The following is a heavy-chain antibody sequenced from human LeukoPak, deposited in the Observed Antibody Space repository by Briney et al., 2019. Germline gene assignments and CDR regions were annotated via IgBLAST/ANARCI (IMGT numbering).Heavy chain of an antibody. J-gene: IGHJ4*02. CDR3: ARVQESQIDYYFDY. Sequence: SETLSLTCAVYGGSFSGYYWSWIRQPPGKGLEWIGEINHSGSTNCNPSLKSRVTISVDTSKNQFSLKLSSVTAADTAVYYCARVQESQIDYYFDYWGQGTLVTVSS. CDR2: INHSGST. D-gene: IGHD3-9*01. V-gene: IGHV4-34*01. CDR1: GGSFSGYY.